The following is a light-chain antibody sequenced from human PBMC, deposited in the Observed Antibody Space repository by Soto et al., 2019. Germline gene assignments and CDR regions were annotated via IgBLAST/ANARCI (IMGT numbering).Light chain of an antibody. CDR2: GAS. V-gene: IGKV3-20*01. Sequence: EIVLTQSPGTLSLSPGERATLSCRASQSVSSSYLVWYQQKPGQAPRLLIYGASSRATGIPDRFSGSGSGXXSTLTISRLEPEDFAVYYCQQYGTSPRITFGQGTRLEIK. J-gene: IGKJ5*01. CDR1: QSVSSSY. CDR3: QQYGTSPRIT.